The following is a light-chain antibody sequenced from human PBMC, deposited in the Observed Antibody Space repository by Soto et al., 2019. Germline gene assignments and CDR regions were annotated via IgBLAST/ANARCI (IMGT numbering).Light chain of an antibody. Sequence: DIQMTQSPSSLSASVGDRVTITCRAIQGISNYLAWYQQNPGKAPKLLIYAASTLQSGVPSRFSGSASGRDFTLTISSLQPEDVATYYCQKYNSAPRTFGQGTKVEIK. V-gene: IGKV1-27*01. J-gene: IGKJ1*01. CDR1: QGISNY. CDR3: QKYNSAPRT. CDR2: AAS.